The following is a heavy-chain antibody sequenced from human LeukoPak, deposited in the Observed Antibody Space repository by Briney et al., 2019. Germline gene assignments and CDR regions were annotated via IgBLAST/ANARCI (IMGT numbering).Heavy chain of an antibody. J-gene: IGHJ4*02. CDR1: GYTFTGYY. D-gene: IGHD3-9*01. V-gene: IGHV1-2*04. CDR2: INPNSGGT. CDR3: ARGNDILTGYSPYYFDY. Sequence: ASVKVSCKASGYTFTGYYMHWVRQAPGQGLEWMGWINPNSGGTNYAQKFQGWVTMTRDTSISTAYMELSRLRSDDTAVYYCARGNDILTGYSPYYFDYRGQGTLVTVSS.